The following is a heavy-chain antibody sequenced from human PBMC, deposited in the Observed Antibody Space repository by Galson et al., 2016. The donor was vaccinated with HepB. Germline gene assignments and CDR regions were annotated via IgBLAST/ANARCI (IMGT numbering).Heavy chain of an antibody. J-gene: IGHJ6*04. CDR2: IYHSGIT. V-gene: IGHV4-34*01. CDR3: ARGRYCSGGRCHYYNGMDV. Sequence: SETLSLTCVVSGGSLSGYYWSWIRQSPGKGPEWIGEIYHSGITKYNPSLKSRLTVSVDASKNQFSLRLSSVTAADTAVYYCARGRYCSGGRCHYYNGMDVWGKGTTVTVSS. D-gene: IGHD2-15*01. CDR1: GGSLSGYY.